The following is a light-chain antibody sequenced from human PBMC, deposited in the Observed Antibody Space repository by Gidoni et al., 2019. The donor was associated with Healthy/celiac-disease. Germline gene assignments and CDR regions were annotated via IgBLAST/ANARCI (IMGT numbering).Light chain of an antibody. CDR2: DAC. J-gene: IGKJ1*01. CDR3: QLRSNWPPWT. V-gene: IGKV3-11*01. Sequence: EIVLTQSPATLSLSPGERATLSCRARQSVSSYLAWYQQKPGQAPRLLIYDACNRATGIPARISGSGAGTDFTLTISSLEPEDFAVYYCQLRSNWPPWTFGQGTKVEIK. CDR1: QSVSSY.